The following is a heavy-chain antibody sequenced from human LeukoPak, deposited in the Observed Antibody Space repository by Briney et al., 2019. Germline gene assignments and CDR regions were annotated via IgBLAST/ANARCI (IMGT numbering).Heavy chain of an antibody. J-gene: IGHJ4*02. CDR3: AKDAGPQQLVFFDS. D-gene: IGHD6-6*01. CDR1: GFTFSNFG. CDR2: ISGDGNNV. V-gene: IGHV3-23*01. Sequence: TGGSLRLSCIATGFTFSNFGMAWVRQSPGQGLEWVSTISGDGNNVHQADSVKGRFIISRDNSRSTLYLEMNSLRVEDTAIYYCAKDAGPQQLVFFDSWGQGTLVTVSS.